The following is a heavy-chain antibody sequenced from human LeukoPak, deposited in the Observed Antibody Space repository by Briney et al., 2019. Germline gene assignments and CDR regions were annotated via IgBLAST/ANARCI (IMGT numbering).Heavy chain of an antibody. CDR1: SGSFSDYY. D-gene: IGHD2-2*01. J-gene: IGHJ5*02. Sequence: SETLSLTCAVYSGSFSDYYWSWIRQPPGKGLEWIGEINYSGTTNYNPSLKSRVSISVDTSKNQFSLKLSSVTAADTAVYYCARVGGYCSSTSCLNWFDPWGQGTLVTVSS. CDR2: INYSGTT. V-gene: IGHV4-34*01. CDR3: ARVGGYCSSTSCLNWFDP.